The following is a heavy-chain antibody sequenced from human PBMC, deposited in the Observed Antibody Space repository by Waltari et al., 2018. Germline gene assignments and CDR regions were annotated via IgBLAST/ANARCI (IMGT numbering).Heavy chain of an antibody. CDR2: LRSEAYGGTP. D-gene: IGHD4-4*01. J-gene: IGHJ4*02. Sequence: EVQLVESGGRLVQHGRSLRLSCATSGFSISEYGISWFGHVPGKGLEWVGFLRSEAYGGTPEYAASVRGRFTISRDDSKGLAYLQMNNLRTEDTAVYYCNGRDDYNGGHWGQGTLVTVSS. CDR1: GFSISEYG. V-gene: IGHV3-49*03. CDR3: NGRDDYNGGH.